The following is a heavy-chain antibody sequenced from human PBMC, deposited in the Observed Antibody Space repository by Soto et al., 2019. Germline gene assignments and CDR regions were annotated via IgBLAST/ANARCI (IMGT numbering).Heavy chain of an antibody. J-gene: IGHJ4*02. V-gene: IGHV1-18*01. D-gene: IGHD6-13*01. CDR3: ARSPRRIAAAVIYDY. Sequence: ASVKVSCKASGYTFTSYGISWVRQAPGQGLEWMGWISAYNGNTNYAQKLQGRVTMTTDTSTSTAYMELRSLRSDDTAVYYCARSPRRIAAAVIYDYWVQATLVTVSS. CDR2: ISAYNGNT. CDR1: GYTFTSYG.